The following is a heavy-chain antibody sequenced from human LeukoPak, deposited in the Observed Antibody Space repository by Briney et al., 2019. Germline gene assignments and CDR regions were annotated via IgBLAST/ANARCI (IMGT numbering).Heavy chain of an antibody. Sequence: PGGSLRLSCAASGFTFNAYSMNWVRQAPGKGLEWVSSITTTSSYIYYADSVRGRFTISRDNAKNSLYLQMNSPRTEDTAVYYCARDLLDYYYDKVDALDIWGQGTTVTVSS. CDR1: GFTFNAYS. D-gene: IGHD3-22*01. CDR3: ARDLLDYYYDKVDALDI. CDR2: ITTTSSYI. J-gene: IGHJ3*02. V-gene: IGHV3-21*01.